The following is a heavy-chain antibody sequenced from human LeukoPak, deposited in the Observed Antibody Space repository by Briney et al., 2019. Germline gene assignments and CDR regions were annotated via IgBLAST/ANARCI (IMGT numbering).Heavy chain of an antibody. CDR3: ARGLYCSGGSCLRGRFDP. CDR2: INHSGST. V-gene: IGHV4-34*01. Sequence: SETLSLTCAVYGGSFSGYYWSWIRQPPGKGLEWIGEINHSGSTNYNPSLKSRVTISADTSKNQFSLKLSSVTAAATAVYYCARGLYCSGGSCLRGRFDPWGQGTLVTVSS. CDR1: GGSFSGYY. J-gene: IGHJ5*02. D-gene: IGHD2-15*01.